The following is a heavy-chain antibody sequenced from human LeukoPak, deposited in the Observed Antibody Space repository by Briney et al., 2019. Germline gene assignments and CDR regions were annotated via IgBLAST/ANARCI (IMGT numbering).Heavy chain of an antibody. Sequence: SETLSLTRTVSGGSLSGYYWSWIRQPPGKGLEWIGYIYYTGSANYNPSLKSRVTISVDTSKNQFSLKLSSVTAADTAVYYCARNYYASGTYYTFDYWGQGTLVTVSS. J-gene: IGHJ4*02. CDR3: ARNYYASGTYYTFDY. CDR1: GGSLSGYY. V-gene: IGHV4-59*01. D-gene: IGHD3-10*01. CDR2: IYYTGSA.